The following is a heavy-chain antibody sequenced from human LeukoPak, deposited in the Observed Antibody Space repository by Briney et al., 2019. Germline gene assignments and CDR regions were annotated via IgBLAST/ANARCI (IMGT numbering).Heavy chain of an antibody. J-gene: IGHJ4*02. CDR2: INTNSGVT. CDR3: ARDTGFPFFDY. CDR1: GYTFTGYY. Sequence: ASVKVSCKAPGYTFTGYYLHWVRQAPGQGPEWMGKINTNSGVTDYAQKFQGRVTMTRDTSISTAYMELSSLTSDDTAVYYCARDTGFPFFDYWGQGSLVTVPS. V-gene: IGHV1-2*02.